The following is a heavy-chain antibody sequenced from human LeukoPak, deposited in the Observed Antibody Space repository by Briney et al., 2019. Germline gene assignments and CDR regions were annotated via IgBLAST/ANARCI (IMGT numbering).Heavy chain of an antibody. Sequence: ASVTVSYKPSLYTFTDYNMHWVRQAPGQGLEWMGWIDPNSGVTHYAQKFQGRVTMTRDTSISTAYMELSRLRPDDTAVYYCARDLGVTTALPCSYWGQGTLVTVSS. CDR3: ARDLGVTTALPCSY. V-gene: IGHV1-2*02. CDR2: IDPNSGVT. J-gene: IGHJ4*02. D-gene: IGHD4-17*01. CDR1: LYTFTDYN.